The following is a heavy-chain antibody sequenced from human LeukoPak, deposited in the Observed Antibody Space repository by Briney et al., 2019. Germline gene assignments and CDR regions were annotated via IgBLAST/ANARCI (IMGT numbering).Heavy chain of an antibody. CDR2: ISSSSTI. CDR1: GFTFSSYS. V-gene: IGHV3-48*01. J-gene: IGHJ4*02. Sequence: PGGSLRLSCAASGFTFSSYSMNWVRQAPGKGPEWVSYISSSSTIYYADSVKGRFTISRDNAKNSLYLQMNSLRAEDTAVYYCARSKRGDYDFWSGYYPFDYWGQGTLVTVSS. CDR3: ARSKRGDYDFWSGYYPFDY. D-gene: IGHD3-3*01.